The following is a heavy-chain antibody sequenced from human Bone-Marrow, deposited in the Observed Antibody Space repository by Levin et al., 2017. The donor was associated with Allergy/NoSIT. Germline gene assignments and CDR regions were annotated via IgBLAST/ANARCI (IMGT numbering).Heavy chain of an antibody. D-gene: IGHD6-13*01. J-gene: IGHJ1*01. CDR1: GFSLNADGEG. CDR2: IYWDDDK. V-gene: IGHV2-5*02. CDR3: VHISGSWSSLFQH. Sequence: SGPTLVKPTQTLTLTCSFSGFSLNADGEGVGWIRQSPGKALEWLAHIYWDDDKRHSPALKGRVTITKDTSRAQVALTMTNMAPVDTATYFCVHISGSWSSLFQHWGQGTQVSVSS.